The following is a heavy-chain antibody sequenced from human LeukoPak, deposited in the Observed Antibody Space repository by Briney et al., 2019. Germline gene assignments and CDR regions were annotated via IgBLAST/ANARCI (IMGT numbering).Heavy chain of an antibody. Sequence: SETLSLTCTVSGSSIKSYNWNWIRRPAGKGLEWIGRLYTTGGSDSHSSLKSRVTMSVDTSKNQFSLKLSSVTAADTAVYYCARRLNYYDSTRGAFDIWGQGTMVTVSS. D-gene: IGHD3-22*01. CDR2: LYTTGGS. CDR3: ARRLNYYDSTRGAFDI. CDR1: GSSIKSYN. V-gene: IGHV4-4*07. J-gene: IGHJ3*02.